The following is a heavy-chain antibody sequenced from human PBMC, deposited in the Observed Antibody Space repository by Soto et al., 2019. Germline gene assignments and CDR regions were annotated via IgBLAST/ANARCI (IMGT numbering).Heavy chain of an antibody. CDR1: GGSISSYY. CDR2: IYYSGST. Sequence: SETLSLTCTVSGGSISSYYWSWIRQPPGKGLEWIGYIYYSGSTNYNPSLKSRVTISVDTSKNQFSLKLSSVTAADTAVYYCARHYYSSSWYPFPEAEDVYYYYMDVWGKGTTVTVSS. J-gene: IGHJ6*03. V-gene: IGHV4-59*08. D-gene: IGHD6-13*01. CDR3: ARHYYSSSWYPFPEAEDVYYYYMDV.